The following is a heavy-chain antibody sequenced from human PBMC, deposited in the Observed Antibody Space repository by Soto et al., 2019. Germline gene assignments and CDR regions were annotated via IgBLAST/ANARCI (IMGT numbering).Heavy chain of an antibody. Sequence: SETLSLTCTVSGGSISSSNYYWGWIRQPPGKGLEWIGTVYYSGSTYYNPSLKSRVTISVDTSKNQFSLKLSSVTAADTAVYYCAGRTIFGVAGAVQAFDIWGQGTMVT. D-gene: IGHD3-3*01. CDR2: VYYSGST. V-gene: IGHV4-39*01. CDR3: AGRTIFGVAGAVQAFDI. J-gene: IGHJ3*02. CDR1: GGSISSSNYY.